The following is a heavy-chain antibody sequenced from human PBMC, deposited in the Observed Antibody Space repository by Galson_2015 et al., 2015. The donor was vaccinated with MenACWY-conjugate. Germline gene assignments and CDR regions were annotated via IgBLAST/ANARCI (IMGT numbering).Heavy chain of an antibody. D-gene: IGHD1-26*01. Sequence: SLRLSCAASEFALSNYWVHWVRQAPGKGLVWVSRINIDGSTTNYADSVKGRFTVSRDNAKNTVFLQMNSLGAEGTAVYYCAGFTSGTSTPFDYWGQGTLVTVSS. CDR1: EFALSNYW. CDR3: AGFTSGTSTPFDY. V-gene: IGHV3-74*01. CDR2: INIDGSTT. J-gene: IGHJ4*02.